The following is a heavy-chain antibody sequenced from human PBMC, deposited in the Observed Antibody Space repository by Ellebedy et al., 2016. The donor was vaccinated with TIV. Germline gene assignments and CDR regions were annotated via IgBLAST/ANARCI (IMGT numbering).Heavy chain of an antibody. V-gene: IGHV3-48*01. Sequence: PGGSLRLSCAASGFTFSSYSMNWVRPAPGKGLECVSYISSSSGTIYYADSVKGRFTISRDNAKNSLYLQMNSLRAEDTAVYYWARERGYSYGYSDYWGQGTLVTVSS. CDR3: ARERGYSYGYSDY. CDR1: GFTFSSYS. D-gene: IGHD5-18*01. J-gene: IGHJ4*02. CDR2: ISSSSGTI.